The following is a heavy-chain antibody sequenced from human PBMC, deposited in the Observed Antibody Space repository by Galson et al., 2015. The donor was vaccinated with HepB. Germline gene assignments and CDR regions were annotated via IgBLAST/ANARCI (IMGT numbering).Heavy chain of an antibody. D-gene: IGHD3-22*01. V-gene: IGHV3-30-3*01. CDR3: ARFTSPGKETYYYDSSGYYALFRGAFDI. J-gene: IGHJ3*02. CDR1: GFTFSSYA. CDR2: ISYDGSNK. Sequence: SLRLSCAASGFTFSSYAMHWVRQAPGKGLEWVAVISYDGSNKYYADSVKGRFTISRDNSKNTLYLQMNSLRAEDTAVYYCARFTSPGKETYYYDSSGYYALFRGAFDIWGQGTMVTVSS.